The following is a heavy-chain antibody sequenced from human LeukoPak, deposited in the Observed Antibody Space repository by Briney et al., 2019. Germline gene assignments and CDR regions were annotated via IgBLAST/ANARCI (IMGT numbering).Heavy chain of an antibody. CDR2: ISTRSSHI. D-gene: IGHD4-11*01. V-gene: IGHV3-21*01. CDR1: GFTFSSYS. Sequence: GGSLRLSCAASGFTFSSYSMNWVRQAPGRGLEWVSSISTRSSHIYYADSVKGRFTISRDNAKNSLYLHMNSLRAEDTAVYYCARDWDYIFDYWGQGTLVTVSS. CDR3: ARDWDYIFDY. J-gene: IGHJ4*02.